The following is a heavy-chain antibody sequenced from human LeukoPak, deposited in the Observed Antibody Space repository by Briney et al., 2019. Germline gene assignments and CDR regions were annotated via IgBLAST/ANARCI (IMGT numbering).Heavy chain of an antibody. D-gene: IGHD3-10*01. V-gene: IGHV4-30-4*01. CDR1: GGSISSGDYY. Sequence: SETLSLTCTVSGGSISSGDYYWSWIRQPPGKGLEWIGYIYYSGSTYYNPSLKSRVTISVDTSKNQFSLKLSSVTAADTAVYYCARREQVRGVTYDYWGQGTLVTVSS. J-gene: IGHJ4*02. CDR3: ARREQVRGVTYDY. CDR2: IYYSGST.